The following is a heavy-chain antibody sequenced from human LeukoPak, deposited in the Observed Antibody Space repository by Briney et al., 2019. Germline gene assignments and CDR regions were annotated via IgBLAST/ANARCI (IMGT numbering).Heavy chain of an antibody. CDR3: ARGHRRRRSSSWPLYNWFDP. CDR2: INHSGST. V-gene: IGHV4-34*01. J-gene: IGHJ5*02. CDR1: GGSFSGYY. D-gene: IGHD6-13*01. Sequence: SETLSLTCAVYGGSFSGYYWSWIRQPPGKGLEWIGEINHSGSTNYNPPLKSRVTISVDTSKNQFSLKLSSVTAADTAVYYCARGHRRRRSSSWPLYNWFDPWGQGTLVAVSS.